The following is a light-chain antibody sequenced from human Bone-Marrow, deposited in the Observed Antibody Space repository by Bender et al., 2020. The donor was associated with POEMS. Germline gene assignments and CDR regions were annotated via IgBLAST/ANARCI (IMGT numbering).Light chain of an antibody. CDR3: SSYAGSKTLL. J-gene: IGLJ2*01. CDR1: SSDIGGYNH. Sequence: QSALTQPPSASGSPGQSVTISCTGTSSDIGGYNHVSWYQHHPGKAPNLIIYEVTKRPSGVPDRFSGSKSDNTASLTVSGLQAEDEGDYYCSSYAGSKTLLFGGGTKVTVL. V-gene: IGLV2-8*01. CDR2: EVT.